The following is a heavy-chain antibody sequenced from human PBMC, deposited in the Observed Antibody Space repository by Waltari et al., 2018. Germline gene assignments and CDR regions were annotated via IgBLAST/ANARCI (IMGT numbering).Heavy chain of an antibody. CDR2: IWYDGSNK. V-gene: IGHV3-33*06. J-gene: IGHJ6*03. CDR3: AKGGYYDGSGYYSYYYYMDV. Sequence: QVQLVESGGGVVQPGRSLRLSCAASGFTFRSYGMHWVRQAPGKGLGWVAVIWYDGSNKYYADSVKGRFTISRDNSKNTLYLQMNSLRAEDTAVYYCAKGGYYDGSGYYSYYYYMDVWGKGTTVTVSS. D-gene: IGHD3-22*01. CDR1: GFTFRSYG.